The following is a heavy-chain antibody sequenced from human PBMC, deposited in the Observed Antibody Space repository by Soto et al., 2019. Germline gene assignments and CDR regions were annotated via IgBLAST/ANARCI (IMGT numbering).Heavy chain of an antibody. CDR3: ARKYSSSWGGYYYYGMDV. CDR1: GGTFSSYA. CDR2: IIPIFGTA. V-gene: IGHV1-69*13. D-gene: IGHD6-13*01. Sequence: SVKVSCKASGGTFSSYAISWVRQAPGQGLEWMGGIIPIFGTANYAQKFQGRVTITADESTSTAYMELSSLRSEDTAVYYCARKYSSSWGGYYYYGMDVWGQGTTVTVSS. J-gene: IGHJ6*02.